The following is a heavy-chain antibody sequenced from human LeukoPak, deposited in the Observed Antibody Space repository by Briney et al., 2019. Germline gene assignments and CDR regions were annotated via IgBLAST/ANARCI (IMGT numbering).Heavy chain of an antibody. D-gene: IGHD1-1*01. CDR1: GFTFSSYW. V-gene: IGHV3-7*01. Sequence: GGSLRLSCAASGFTFSSYWMSWVRQAPGKGLEWVANIKQDGSEKYYVDSVKGRFTISRDNAKNSLYLQMNSLRAEDTAVYYCARGNWVRETYFDYWGQGTLVTVSS. CDR3: ARGNWVRETYFDY. CDR2: IKQDGSEK. J-gene: IGHJ4*02.